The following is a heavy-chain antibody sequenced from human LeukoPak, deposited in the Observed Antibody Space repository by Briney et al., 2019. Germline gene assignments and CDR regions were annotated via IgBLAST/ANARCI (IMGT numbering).Heavy chain of an antibody. Sequence: QPGRSLRLSCVASGFTFNKYGVHWVRQAPGKGLEWVAAIRFDGSYEYYGDSVKGRLAISRDNAKNTVNLQMNSLRVEDTAVYYCARDGSCVAVRGWLDFWGQGTLVTVS. CDR2: IRFDGSYE. D-gene: IGHD3-10*01. CDR1: GFTFNKYG. CDR3: ARDGSCVAVRGWLDF. V-gene: IGHV3-33*01. J-gene: IGHJ5*01.